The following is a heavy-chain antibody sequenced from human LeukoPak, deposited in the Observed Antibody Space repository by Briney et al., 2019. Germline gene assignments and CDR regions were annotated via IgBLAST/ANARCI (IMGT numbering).Heavy chain of an antibody. Sequence: PGGSLRLSCAASGFTFSGYYMSWIRQAPGTGLEWASYISSSGTTIHYADSVKGRFTISRDNAKNSLYLQMNSLRAEDTAVYYCAKELLWFGELFPAGAFDIWGQGTMVTVSS. D-gene: IGHD3-10*01. CDR1: GFTFSGYY. CDR3: AKELLWFGELFPAGAFDI. J-gene: IGHJ3*02. V-gene: IGHV3-11*01. CDR2: ISSSGTTI.